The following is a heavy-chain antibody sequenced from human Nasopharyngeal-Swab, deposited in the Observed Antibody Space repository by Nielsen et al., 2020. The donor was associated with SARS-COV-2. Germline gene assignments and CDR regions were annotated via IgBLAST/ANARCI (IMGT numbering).Heavy chain of an antibody. J-gene: IGHJ4*02. Sequence: SQTLSLTCAVSGGSISSGGYSWSWIRQPPGKGLEWIGYIYHSGSTYYNPSLKSRVTISVDRSKNQFSLKLSSVTAADTAVYYCARARSLDYGDYPVPYYFDYWGQGTQVTVSS. CDR1: GGSISSGGYS. CDR3: ARARSLDYGDYPVPYYFDY. D-gene: IGHD4-17*01. V-gene: IGHV4-30-2*01. CDR2: IYHSGST.